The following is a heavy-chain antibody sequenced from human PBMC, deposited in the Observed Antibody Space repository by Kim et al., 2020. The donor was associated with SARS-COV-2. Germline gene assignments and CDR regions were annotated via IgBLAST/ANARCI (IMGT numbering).Heavy chain of an antibody. V-gene: IGHV3-21*01. J-gene: IGHJ3*02. D-gene: IGHD2-8*01. CDR3: TNGDAFDI. CDR2: ISSRSNYI. Sequence: GGSLRLSCAASGFTFSSYSMNWVRQAPGKGLEWVSSISSRSNYIHYADSVKGRFTISRDNAKNSLYLQMNSLRAEDTAVYYCTNGDAFDIWGQGTMVTVSS. CDR1: GFTFSSYS.